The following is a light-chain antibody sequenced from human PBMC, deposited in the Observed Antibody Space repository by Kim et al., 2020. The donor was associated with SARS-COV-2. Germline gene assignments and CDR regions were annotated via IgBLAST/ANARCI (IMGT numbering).Light chain of an antibody. J-gene: IGKJ2*01. CDR1: QGVSSQY. CDR2: GAT. Sequence: PGGNAPPSCRASQGVSSQYFAWYQQKPGQAPKLLIYGATSKATGIPDRFRGRRSGTGFTLTISRLEPEDFAVYYCQQYGSSSYTFGQGTKLEI. V-gene: IGKV3-20*01. CDR3: QQYGSSSYT.